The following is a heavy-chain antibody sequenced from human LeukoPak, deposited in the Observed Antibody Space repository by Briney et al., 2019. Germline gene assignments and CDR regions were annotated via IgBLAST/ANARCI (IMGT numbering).Heavy chain of an antibody. D-gene: IGHD6-13*01. J-gene: IGHJ4*02. V-gene: IGHV3-23*01. Sequence: GGSLRLSCAASGFTFGSSAMSWVRQAPRKGPEWVSTFSRSGPDTYYADSVKGRFTIFRDNSKNTLYLQMNSLSAEDTAVYYCAKGSLGSWYYFDYWGQGTLVTVSS. CDR3: AKGSLGSWYYFDY. CDR1: GFTFGSSA. CDR2: FSRSGPDT.